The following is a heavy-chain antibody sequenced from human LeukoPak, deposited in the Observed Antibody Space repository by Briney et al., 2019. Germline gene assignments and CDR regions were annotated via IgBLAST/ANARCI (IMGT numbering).Heavy chain of an antibody. CDR2: IWYDGSNK. V-gene: IGHV3-30*02. CDR1: GFTFSSYG. D-gene: IGHD1-26*01. J-gene: IGHJ4*02. CDR3: AKYSGSYYFDY. Sequence: GGSLRLSRAASGFTFSSYGMHWVHQAPGKGLEWVAVIWYDGSNKYYADSVKGRFTISRDNSKNTLYLQMNSLRAEDTAVYYCAKYSGSYYFDYWGQGTLVTVSS.